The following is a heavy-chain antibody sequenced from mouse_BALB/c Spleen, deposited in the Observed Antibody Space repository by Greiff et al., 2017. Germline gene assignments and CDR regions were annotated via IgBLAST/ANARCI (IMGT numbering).Heavy chain of an antibody. D-gene: IGHD2-3*01. CDR2: ISSGGGST. V-gene: IGHV5-12-1*01. Sequence: EVKLMESGGGLVKPGGSLKLSCAASGFAFSSYDMSWVRQTPEKRLEWVAYISSGGGSTYYPDTVKGRFTISRDNAKNTRYLQMSSLKSEDTAMYYCARHFGAMAWFAYWGQGTLVTVSA. J-gene: IGHJ3*01. CDR3: ARHFGAMAWFAY. CDR1: GFAFSSYD.